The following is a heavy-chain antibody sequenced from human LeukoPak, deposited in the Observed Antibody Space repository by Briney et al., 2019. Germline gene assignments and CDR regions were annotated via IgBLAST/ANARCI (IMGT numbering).Heavy chain of an antibody. Sequence: ASVKVSCKASGYTFTSYGISWVRQAPGQGLEWMGWISAHNGNTNYAQKLQGRVTMTTDTSTSTAYMELRSLRSDDTAVYYCASTIHCGGDCPFEYWGQGTLVTVSS. J-gene: IGHJ4*02. D-gene: IGHD2-21*02. CDR1: GYTFTSYG. CDR2: ISAHNGNT. V-gene: IGHV1-18*01. CDR3: ASTIHCGGDCPFEY.